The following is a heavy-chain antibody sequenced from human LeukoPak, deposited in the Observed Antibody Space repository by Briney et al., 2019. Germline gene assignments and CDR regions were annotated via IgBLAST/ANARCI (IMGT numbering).Heavy chain of an antibody. Sequence: GGSLRLSCTASGFTFGDYAMSWFRQAPGKGLEWVGRIKSTKEGAIAVYAAPVKGRFTISRDDSKNTLYLQINSLKTEDTAVYYCTRFMVRGVMMNDYWGQGTLVTVSS. CDR1: GFTFGDYA. J-gene: IGHJ4*02. D-gene: IGHD3-10*01. CDR3: TRFMVRGVMMNDY. CDR2: IKSTKEGAIA. V-gene: IGHV3-15*01.